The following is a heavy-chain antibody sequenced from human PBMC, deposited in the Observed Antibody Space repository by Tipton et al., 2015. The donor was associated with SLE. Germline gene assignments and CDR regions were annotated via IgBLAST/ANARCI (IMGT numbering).Heavy chain of an antibody. Sequence: PGLVKPSETLSLTCTVSGDSISNYYWSWIRQSAGKGLEWMGRFYPGGTTSYNPSFKSRVTMSADTSKNQFSLKLNSVTAADTAVYYCARGVRIAVGKGWYFDLWGRGTRVTVSS. CDR3: ARGVRIAVGKGWYFDL. D-gene: IGHD6-19*01. CDR2: FYPGGTT. J-gene: IGHJ2*01. CDR1: GDSISNYY. V-gene: IGHV4-4*07.